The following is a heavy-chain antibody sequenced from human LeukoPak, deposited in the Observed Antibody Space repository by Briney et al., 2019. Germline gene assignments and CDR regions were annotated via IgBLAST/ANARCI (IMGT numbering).Heavy chain of an antibody. CDR1: GGSISSGHYF. J-gene: IGHJ5*02. CDR2: IYTGGCT. Sequence: PSQTLSLTCTISGGSISSGHYFWGWIRQPAGKGLEWIGRIYTGGCTNYNPSLNSRVTISIDTSKNQFSLKLSSVTAADTAMYYCARALCTNGICEWFDPWGQGTLVTVSS. D-gene: IGHD2-8*01. CDR3: ARALCTNGICEWFDP. V-gene: IGHV4-61*02.